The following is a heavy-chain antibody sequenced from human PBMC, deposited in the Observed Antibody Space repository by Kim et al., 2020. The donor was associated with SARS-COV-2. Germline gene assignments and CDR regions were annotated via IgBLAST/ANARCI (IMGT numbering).Heavy chain of an antibody. V-gene: IGHV3-11*03. CDR2: IGGNSAYI. D-gene: IGHD2-15*01. J-gene: IGHJ4*02. CDR1: GFTFSDYY. Sequence: GGSLRLSCAASGFTFSDYYMGWIRQTPGKGLEWVSSIGGNSAYINYAVSVMGRFTISRDNVRNSLYLQMSSLRAEDTAVYYCASGMGYCSGGSCYFDHWGQGTLVTVSS. CDR3: ASGMGYCSGGSCYFDH.